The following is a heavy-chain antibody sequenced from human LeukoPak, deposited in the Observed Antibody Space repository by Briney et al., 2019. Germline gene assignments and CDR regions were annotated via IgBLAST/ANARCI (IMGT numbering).Heavy chain of an antibody. CDR1: GYSISSGYY. CDR2: IYHSGST. Sequence: LETLSLICTVSGYSISSGYYWGWIRQPPGKGLEWIGSIYHSGSTYYNPSLKSRVTISVDTSKNQFSLKLSSVTAADTAVYYCARKGRGPYGSVNGYFDYWGQGTLVTVSS. D-gene: IGHD3-10*01. V-gene: IGHV4-38-2*02. J-gene: IGHJ4*02. CDR3: ARKGRGPYGSVNGYFDY.